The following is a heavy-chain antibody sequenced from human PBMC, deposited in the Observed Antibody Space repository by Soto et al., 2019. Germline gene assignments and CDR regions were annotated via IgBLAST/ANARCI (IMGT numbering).Heavy chain of an antibody. CDR3: ARGDHIWGSYHFDY. CDR2: IYHSGST. D-gene: IGHD3-16*02. Sequence: SETLSLTCTVSGGSISSYYWSWIRQHPGKGLEWIGYIYHSGSTNYNPSLKSRVTISVDTSKNQFSLKLSSVTAADTAVYYCARGDHIWGSYHFDYWGQGTLVTVSS. V-gene: IGHV4-59*01. J-gene: IGHJ4*02. CDR1: GGSISSYY.